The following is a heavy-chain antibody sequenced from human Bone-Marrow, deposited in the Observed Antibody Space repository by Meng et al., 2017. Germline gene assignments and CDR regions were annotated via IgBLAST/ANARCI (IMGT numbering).Heavy chain of an antibody. CDR1: GGSFSDYD. Sequence: PRQQWGAGLLRPSEPLALPCVVSGGSFSDYDWSLIRQPPGKGLEWIGEINHSGSTNYNPSLESRATISVDTSQNNLSLKLSSVTAADSAVYYCARGPTTMAHDFDYWGQGTLVTVSS. V-gene: IGHV4-34*01. CDR3: ARGPTTMAHDFDY. J-gene: IGHJ4*02. CDR2: INHSGST. D-gene: IGHD4-11*01.